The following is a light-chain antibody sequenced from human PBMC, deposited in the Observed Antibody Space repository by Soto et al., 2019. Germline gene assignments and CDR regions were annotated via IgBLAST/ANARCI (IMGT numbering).Light chain of an antibody. J-gene: IGKJ2*01. CDR1: QSINTY. Sequence: DIQMTQSPSSLSASVGDRVTITCRASQSINTYLNWYQQKPGKAPKFLIYAASSLQSGVPSRFSGSGSGTFFTLTIRSLQPEDVATYYCQQSYNTPPFTFGQGTKLEIK. V-gene: IGKV1-39*01. CDR2: AAS. CDR3: QQSYNTPPFT.